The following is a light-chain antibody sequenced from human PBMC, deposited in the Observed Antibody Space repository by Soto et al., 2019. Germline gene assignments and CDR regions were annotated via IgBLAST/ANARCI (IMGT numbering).Light chain of an antibody. CDR1: QSVSSNY. J-gene: IGKJ4*01. CDR2: GSS. Sequence: EIVLTQSPGTLSLSPGERATLSCRASQSVSSNYLAWYHQKPGQAPRLLIYGSSNRATGIPARFSGSGSGTDFTLTISSLEPEDFAVYYCQQRSNWPLLTFGGGTKVDIK. CDR3: QQRSNWPLLT. V-gene: IGKV3-11*01.